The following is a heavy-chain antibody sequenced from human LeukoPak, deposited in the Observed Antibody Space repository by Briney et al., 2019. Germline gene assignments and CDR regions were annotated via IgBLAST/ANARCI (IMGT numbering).Heavy chain of an antibody. D-gene: IGHD6-13*01. Sequence: SQTLSLTCAVSGGSISTGGYPWSWIRQPPGKGLEWIGYIYHSGSTYYNPSLKSRVTISVDRSKNQFSLNLNSVTAADTAVYYCARGTYSSSWLFDYWGQGTLVTVSS. J-gene: IGHJ4*02. CDR3: ARGTYSSSWLFDY. CDR2: IYHSGST. V-gene: IGHV4-30-2*01. CDR1: GGSISTGGYP.